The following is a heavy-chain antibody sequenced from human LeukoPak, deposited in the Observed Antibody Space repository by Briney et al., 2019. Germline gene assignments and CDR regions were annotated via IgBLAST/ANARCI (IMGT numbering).Heavy chain of an antibody. CDR2: INPSGGST. CDR3: ARDFYYGSGTSYYYYYMDV. V-gene: IGHV1-46*01. CDR1: GYTFTSYY. J-gene: IGHJ6*03. D-gene: IGHD3-10*01. Sequence: ASVKVSCKASGYTFTSYYMHWVRQAPGQGLEWMGIINPSGGSTSYAQKFQGRVTMTRDMSTSTVHMELSSLRSEDTAVYYCARDFYYGSGTSYYYYYMDVWGKGTTVTVSS.